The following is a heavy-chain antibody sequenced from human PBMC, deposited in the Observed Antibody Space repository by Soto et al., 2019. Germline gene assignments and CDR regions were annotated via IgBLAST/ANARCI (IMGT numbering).Heavy chain of an antibody. D-gene: IGHD2-15*01. CDR2: ISSSSRYI. CDR3: ARDRLVAATSAPPYCYYGMDV. V-gene: IGHV3-21*01. Sequence: GGSLRLSCATSGFTFSSYSMNWVHQAPGMGLEWVSSISSSSRYIYYADSVRGRFTISRDNAKNSLYLQINSLRAEDTAVYYCARDRLVAATSAPPYCYYGMDVWGQGTTVTVSS. J-gene: IGHJ6*02. CDR1: GFTFSSYS.